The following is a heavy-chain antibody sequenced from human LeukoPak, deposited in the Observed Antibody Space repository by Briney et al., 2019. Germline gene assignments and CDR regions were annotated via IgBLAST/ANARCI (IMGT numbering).Heavy chain of an antibody. CDR3: TTSLRIRYGDYRGAFDI. J-gene: IGHJ3*02. CDR1: GFTFSSYA. Sequence: SGGSLRLSCAASGFTFSSYAMSWVRQAPGKGLEWVSVISGSGGRTDYADSAKGRFTISRDNSKNTLYLQMNSLKTEDTAVYYCTTSLRIRYGDYRGAFDIWGQGTMVTVSS. V-gene: IGHV3-23*01. CDR2: ISGSGGRT. D-gene: IGHD4-17*01.